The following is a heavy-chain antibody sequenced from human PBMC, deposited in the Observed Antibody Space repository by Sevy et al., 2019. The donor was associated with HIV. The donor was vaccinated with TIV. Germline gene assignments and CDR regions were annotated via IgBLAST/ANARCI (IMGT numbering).Heavy chain of an antibody. CDR2: FDPEDGET. Sequence: ASVKVSCKVSGYTLTELSMHWVRQAPGKGLEWMGGFDPEDGETIYAQKFQGRVTMTEDISTDTAYMELSSLRSVDTAGYYCARLNAMGTRYYYDYYGMDVWGQGTTVTVSS. CDR3: ARLNAMGTRYYYDYYGMDV. D-gene: IGHD5-18*01. V-gene: IGHV1-24*01. CDR1: GYTLTELS. J-gene: IGHJ6*02.